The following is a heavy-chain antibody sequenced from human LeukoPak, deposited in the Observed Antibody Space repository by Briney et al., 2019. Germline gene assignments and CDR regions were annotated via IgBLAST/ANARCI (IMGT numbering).Heavy chain of an antibody. J-gene: IGHJ4*02. V-gene: IGHV3-23*01. CDR1: GFTFSSYA. CDR3: AKAPTCYYGSGSCEDY. Sequence: GGSLRLSCAASGFTFSSYAMSWVRQAPGKGLEWVSAISGSGGSTYYADSVKGRFTISRDNSKNTLYLQMNSLRAEDTAVHYCAKAPTCYYGSGSCEDYWGQGTLVTASS. CDR2: ISGSGGST. D-gene: IGHD3-10*01.